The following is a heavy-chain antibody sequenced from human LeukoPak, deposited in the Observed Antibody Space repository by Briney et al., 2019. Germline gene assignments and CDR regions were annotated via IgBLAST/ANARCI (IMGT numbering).Heavy chain of an antibody. J-gene: IGHJ4*02. D-gene: IGHD4-17*01. Sequence: SGGSLRLSCAASGITLSNYWMYWVRQAPGKGPVWVSRIKSDGSSTNYADSVKGRFTISRDNAKNTLYLQMNSLRAEDTAVYYCASSPDYGEDHWGQGTLVTVSP. CDR2: IKSDGSST. CDR1: GITLSNYW. V-gene: IGHV3-74*01. CDR3: ASSPDYGEDH.